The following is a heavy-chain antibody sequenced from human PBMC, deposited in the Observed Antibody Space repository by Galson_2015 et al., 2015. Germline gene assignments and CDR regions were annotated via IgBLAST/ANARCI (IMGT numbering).Heavy chain of an antibody. V-gene: IGHV1-2*06. J-gene: IGHJ5*02. D-gene: IGHD4-17*01. CDR3: ARGVGAVTTSWFDP. CDR1: GYTFTGYY. CDR2: INPNSGGT. Sequence: SVKVSCKASGYTFTGYYMHWVRQAPGQGLEWMGRINPNSGGTNYAQKFQGRVTMTRDTSISTAYMELSGLRSDDTAVYYCARGVGAVTTSWFDPWGQGTLVTVSS.